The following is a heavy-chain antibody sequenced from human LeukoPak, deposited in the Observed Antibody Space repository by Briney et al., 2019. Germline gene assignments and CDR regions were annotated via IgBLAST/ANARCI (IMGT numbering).Heavy chain of an antibody. CDR3: ARTWDYSPRGRFVN. D-gene: IGHD4-11*01. CDR2: ISPFNGQT. J-gene: IGHJ4*02. Sequence: ASVKVSCKGSGYDFINYAITWVRQAPGQGLEWMGWISPFNGQTNYAQNLQGRVTMTIDRTTSTASMELRGLRSDDTGVYYCARTWDYSPRGRFVNWGQVTRVTVSS. CDR1: GYDFINYA. V-gene: IGHV1-18*01.